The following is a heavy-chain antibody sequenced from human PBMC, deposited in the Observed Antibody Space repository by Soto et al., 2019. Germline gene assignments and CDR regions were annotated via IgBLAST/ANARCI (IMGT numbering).Heavy chain of an antibody. J-gene: IGHJ6*02. V-gene: IGHV4-31*03. CDR2: MYYSGST. CDR3: ARERIVVVPAAIPSVYYYGMDV. CDR1: SDSISSGGYY. D-gene: IGHD2-2*01. Sequence: TLSRTGTVSSDSISSGGYYWRWMLQHPGKGLEWIGYMYYSGSTYYNPSLKSRVTISVDTSKNQFSLKLSSVTAADTAVYYCARERIVVVPAAIPSVYYYGMDVWGQGTTVTVSS.